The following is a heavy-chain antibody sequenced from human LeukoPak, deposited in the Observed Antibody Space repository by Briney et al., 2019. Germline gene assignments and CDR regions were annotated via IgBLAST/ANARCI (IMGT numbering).Heavy chain of an antibody. D-gene: IGHD1-26*01. J-gene: IGHJ3*02. CDR2: IYPGDSDT. Sequence: GESLKISCKGSGYSFTTYWIDWVRQMPGKGLEWMGIIYPGDSDTRYSPSFQGQVTMSADKSISTAYLQWSSLKASDTAMYYCANSRIVGAPGAFDIWGQGTMVTVSS. CDR3: ANSRIVGAPGAFDI. V-gene: IGHV5-51*01. CDR1: GYSFTTYW.